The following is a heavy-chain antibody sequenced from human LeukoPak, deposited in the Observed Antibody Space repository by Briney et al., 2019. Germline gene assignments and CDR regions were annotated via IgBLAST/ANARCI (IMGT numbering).Heavy chain of an antibody. V-gene: IGHV3-23*01. CDR1: GFTFSSYA. CDR2: ISGSGGST. Sequence: GGSLRLSCAASGFTFSSYAMSWARQVPGKGLEWVSAISGSGGSTYYADSVKGRFTISRDNSKNTLYLQMNSLRAEDTAVYYCAKEGYRYGYAIDYWGQGTLVTVSS. D-gene: IGHD5-18*01. J-gene: IGHJ4*02. CDR3: AKEGYRYGYAIDY.